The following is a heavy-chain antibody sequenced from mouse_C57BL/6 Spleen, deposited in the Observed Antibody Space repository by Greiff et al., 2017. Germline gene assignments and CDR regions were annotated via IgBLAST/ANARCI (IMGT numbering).Heavy chain of an antibody. V-gene: IGHV1-59*01. CDR3: ARNYGSSYYFDY. CDR1: GYTFTSYW. CDR2: IDPSDSYT. D-gene: IGHD1-1*01. J-gene: IGHJ2*01. Sequence: QVQLQQPGAELVRPGTSVKLSCKASGYTFTSYWMHWVKQRPGQGLEWIGVIDPSDSYTNYKQKFKGKATLTVDTSSSTAYMQLSSLTSEDSAVYCCARNYGSSYYFDYWGQGTTLTVSS.